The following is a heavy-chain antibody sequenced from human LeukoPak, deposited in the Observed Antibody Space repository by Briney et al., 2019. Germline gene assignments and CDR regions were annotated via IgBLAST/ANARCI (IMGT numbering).Heavy chain of an antibody. CDR1: GFTFSSYW. CDR3: AREGLAGTLDY. V-gene: IGHV3-7*01. CDR2: IKQDGSEK. J-gene: IGHJ4*02. Sequence: GASLRLSCAASGFTFSSYWMSWVRQAPGKGLEWVANIKQDGSEKYYVDSVKGRFTISRDNAKNSLYLQMNSLRAEDTAVYYCAREGLAGTLDYWGQGTLVTVSS. D-gene: IGHD6-19*01.